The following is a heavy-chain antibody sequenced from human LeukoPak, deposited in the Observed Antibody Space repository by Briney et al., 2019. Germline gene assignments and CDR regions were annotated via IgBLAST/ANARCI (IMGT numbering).Heavy chain of an antibody. V-gene: IGHV3-48*04. CDR1: GFTFSDYS. Sequence: GGSLRLSCAASGFTFSDYSMNWVRQAPGKGLEWVSYISSSSTSMYYADSVKGRFTISRDNAKNSLYLQMNSLRAEDTAVYYCAREHRNSGSDSHDYWGQGTLVTVSS. D-gene: IGHD1-26*01. CDR3: AREHRNSGSDSHDY. J-gene: IGHJ4*02. CDR2: ISSSSTSM.